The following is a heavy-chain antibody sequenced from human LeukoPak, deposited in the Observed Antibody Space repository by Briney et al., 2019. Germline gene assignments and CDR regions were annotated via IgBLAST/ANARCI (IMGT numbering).Heavy chain of an antibody. J-gene: IGHJ4*02. CDR3: ARAMSLQYYFDY. V-gene: IGHV3-66*01. D-gene: IGHD3-10*02. CDR2: IYSGGST. Sequence: GGSLRLSCAASGFTVSSNYMSWVRQAPGKGLEWVSVIYSGGSTYYADSVKGRFTISRDNSKNTLYLQMNSLRAEDTAVYYCARAMSLQYYFDYWGQGTLVTVSS. CDR1: GFTVSSNY.